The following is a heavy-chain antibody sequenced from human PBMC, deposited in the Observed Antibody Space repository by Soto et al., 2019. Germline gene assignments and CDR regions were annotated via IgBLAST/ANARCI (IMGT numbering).Heavy chain of an antibody. D-gene: IGHD3-10*01. CDR2: FDPEDGET. V-gene: IGHV1-24*01. CDR1: GYTLTELS. Sequence: ASVKVSCKVSGYTLTELSMHWVRQAPGKGLEWMGGFDPEDGETIYAQKFQGRVTMTEDTSTDTAYMELSSLRSEDTAVYYCYSMVRGPRKLDAFDIWGQGTMVTVSS. CDR3: YSMVRGPRKLDAFDI. J-gene: IGHJ3*02.